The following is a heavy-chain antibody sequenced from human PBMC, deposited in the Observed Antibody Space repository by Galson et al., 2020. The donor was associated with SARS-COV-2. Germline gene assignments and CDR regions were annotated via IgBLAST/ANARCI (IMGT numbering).Heavy chain of an antibody. V-gene: IGHV1-8*01. CDR1: GYTFTSYD. D-gene: IGHD6-19*01. Sequence: ASVKVSCKASGYTFTSYDISWVRQATGQGLEWMGWMNPNSGNTGFAQKFQGRVTMTRSTSISTVYMQLSSLRAEDTAVYFCARGVRSGSVEALDYWGQGTQVTVSS. CDR2: MNPNSGNT. CDR3: ARGVRSGSVEALDY. J-gene: IGHJ4*02.